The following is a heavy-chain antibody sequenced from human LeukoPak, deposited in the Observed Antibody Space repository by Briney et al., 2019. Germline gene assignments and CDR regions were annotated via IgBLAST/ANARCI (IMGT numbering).Heavy chain of an antibody. Sequence: AASVKVSCKASGYTFTTYGIIWVRQAPGQGLEWMGWISTYNGNTNYAQKLQGRVTLTTDTSTSTAYMELRSLRSEDTAVYYCATRAPIMITFGGDYDPLHLGCWGQGTLVTVSS. V-gene: IGHV1-18*01. CDR1: GYTFTTYG. CDR2: ISTYNGNT. D-gene: IGHD3-16*01. CDR3: ATRAPIMITFGGDYDPLHLGC. J-gene: IGHJ4*02.